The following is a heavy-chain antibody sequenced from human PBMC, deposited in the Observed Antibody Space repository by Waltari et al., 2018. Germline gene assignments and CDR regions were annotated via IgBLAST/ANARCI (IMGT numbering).Heavy chain of an antibody. CDR1: GFTFSSYA. CDR3: AKDPPGIAVAGDEGDAFDI. V-gene: IGHV3-23*01. J-gene: IGHJ3*02. Sequence: EVQLLESGGGLVQPGGSLRLSCAASGFTFSSYAMSWVRQAPGKGLGWVSAISGSGGSTYYADSVKGRFTISRDNSKNTLYLQMNSLRAEDTAVYYCAKDPPGIAVAGDEGDAFDIWGQGTMVTVSS. CDR2: ISGSGGST. D-gene: IGHD6-19*01.